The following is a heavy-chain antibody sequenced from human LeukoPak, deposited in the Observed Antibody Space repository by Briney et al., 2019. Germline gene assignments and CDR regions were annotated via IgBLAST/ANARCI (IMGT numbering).Heavy chain of an antibody. J-gene: IGHJ6*03. D-gene: IGHD3-22*01. CDR2: ISRSGSAI. V-gene: IGHV3-11*01. Sequence: NPGGSLRLSCAASGFTFSDYYMKGIRQAPGKGVEGVSYISRSGSAIHYADSVKGRFTISRDNAKNSLYLQMNSLRAEDTDVYYCASPYYYDSRGGYYYYMDVWVKGTTVTISS. CDR1: GFTFSDYY. CDR3: ASPYYYDSRGGYYYYMDV.